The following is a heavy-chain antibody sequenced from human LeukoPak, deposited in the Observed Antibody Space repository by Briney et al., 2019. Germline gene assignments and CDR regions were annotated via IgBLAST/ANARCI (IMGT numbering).Heavy chain of an antibody. D-gene: IGHD6-13*01. CDR1: GGSISSGGYS. Sequence: SETLSLTCAVPGGSISSGGYSWRWIRQPPGKGLEWIGYIYHSGSTYYNPSLKSRVTISVDRSKNQFSLKLSSVTAADTAVYYCARVVAAAGTIDYWGQGTLVTVSS. CDR3: ARVVAAAGTIDY. J-gene: IGHJ4*02. CDR2: IYHSGST. V-gene: IGHV4-30-2*01.